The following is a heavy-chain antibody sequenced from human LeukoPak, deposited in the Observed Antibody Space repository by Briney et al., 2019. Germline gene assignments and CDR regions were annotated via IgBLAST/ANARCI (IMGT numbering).Heavy chain of an antibody. CDR3: AKITAI. J-gene: IGHJ3*02. CDR2: ITGSGSGT. Sequence: GGSLRLSCAASGFTLNNYAMTWVRQAPGKGLEWVSTITGSGSGTNYADSVKGRFTISRDNSKKILYLQMNSLRAEDTALYYCAKITAIWGQGTMVTVSS. D-gene: IGHD5-18*01. CDR1: GFTLNNYA. V-gene: IGHV3-23*01.